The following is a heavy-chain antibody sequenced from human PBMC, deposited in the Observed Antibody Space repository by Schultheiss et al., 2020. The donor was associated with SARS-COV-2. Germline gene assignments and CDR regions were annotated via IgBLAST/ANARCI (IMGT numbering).Heavy chain of an antibody. V-gene: IGHV4-34*01. D-gene: IGHD3-10*01. CDR1: GESFSGFS. CDR3: AGLWFGELLENY. Sequence: SETLSLTCAVFGESFSGFSWTWIRQSPGKGLEWIGEINHSGSTNYNPSLKSRVTISVDTSKNQFSLKLSSVTAADTAVYYCAGLWFGELLENYWGQGTLVTVSS. CDR2: INHSGST. J-gene: IGHJ4*02.